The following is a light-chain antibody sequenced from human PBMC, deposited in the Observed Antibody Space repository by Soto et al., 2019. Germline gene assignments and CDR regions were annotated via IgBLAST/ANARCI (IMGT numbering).Light chain of an antibody. CDR2: EVT. V-gene: IGLV2-14*03. Sequence: QSVLTHPASVSESPGQSITISCTGTSSDVGGYDYVSWYQQHPGTAPRLIIYEVTNRPSGVSNRFSGSKSGNMASLTISGLQAEDEADYYCTSYTSSSTQVFGTGTKVTVL. J-gene: IGLJ1*01. CDR3: TSYTSSSTQV. CDR1: SSDVGGYDY.